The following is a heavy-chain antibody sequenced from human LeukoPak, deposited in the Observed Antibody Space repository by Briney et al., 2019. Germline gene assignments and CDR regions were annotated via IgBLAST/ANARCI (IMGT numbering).Heavy chain of an antibody. J-gene: IGHJ4*02. CDR1: GFPFSIYE. Sequence: GGSLRLSCAVSGFPFSIYEMNWVRQAPGKGLEWVSNIGSSGAAIYYADSVRGRFTISRDNAKNSLYLQMNSLGAEDTAVYYYALLAVASDFDYWGQGALVTVSS. CDR2: IGSSGAAI. CDR3: ALLAVASDFDY. D-gene: IGHD6-19*01. V-gene: IGHV3-48*03.